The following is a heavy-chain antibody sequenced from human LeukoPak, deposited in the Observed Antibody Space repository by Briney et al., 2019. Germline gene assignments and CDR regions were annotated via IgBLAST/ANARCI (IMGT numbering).Heavy chain of an antibody. CDR2: ISSSSSTI. Sequence: GGSLRLSCAASGFTFSSYSMNWVRQAPGKGLEWVSYISSSSSTIYYADSVKGRFTISRDNAKNSLYLQMNSLRAEDTAVYYCTTDEERYFDWLQYYGMDVWGQGPTVTVSS. J-gene: IGHJ6*02. CDR1: GFTFSSYS. CDR3: TTDEERYFDWLQYYGMDV. V-gene: IGHV3-48*04. D-gene: IGHD3-9*01.